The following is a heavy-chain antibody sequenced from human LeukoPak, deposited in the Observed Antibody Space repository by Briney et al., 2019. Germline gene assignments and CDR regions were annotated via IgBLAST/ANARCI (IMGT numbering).Heavy chain of an antibody. Sequence: PGGSLRLSCAASGFTFSSYEMNWVRQAPGKGLEWVAFIRYDGSNKYYADSVEGRFTISRDNSKNTLYLQMNSLRAEDTAVYYCAKEENLGYCSGGSCSFQYYFDYWGQGTLDTVSS. V-gene: IGHV3-30*02. J-gene: IGHJ4*02. CDR1: GFTFSSYE. CDR3: AKEENLGYCSGGSCSFQYYFDY. D-gene: IGHD2-15*01. CDR2: IRYDGSNK.